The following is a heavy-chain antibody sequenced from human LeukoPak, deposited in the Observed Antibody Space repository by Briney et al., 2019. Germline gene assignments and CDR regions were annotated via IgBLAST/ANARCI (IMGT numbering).Heavy chain of an antibody. CDR2: ISGGGDIT. CDR1: GFTVSSNY. J-gene: IGHJ4*02. Sequence: GGSLRLSCAASGFTVSSNYVTWVRQAPGKGLEWVSAISGGGDITYYADSVTGRFTISRDNSKDTLFLQMHSLRPGDTAVYYCVREDTPATANYWGQGTLVTISS. CDR3: VREDTPATANY. V-gene: IGHV3-23*01. D-gene: IGHD2-21*02.